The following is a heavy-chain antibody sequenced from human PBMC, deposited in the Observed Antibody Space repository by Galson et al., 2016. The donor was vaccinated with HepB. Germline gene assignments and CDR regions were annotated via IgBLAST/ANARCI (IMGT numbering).Heavy chain of an antibody. CDR2: ISAYNGDT. V-gene: IGHV1-18*04. Sequence: SVKVSCKASGYSFSSDSITWVRQASGQGLEWMGWISAYNGDTNYAQSLQGRVTMTIDTSTRTAYLELRSLRSDDTALYFCAKTPSRAFPYYCDHWGQGTLVTVSS. D-gene: IGHD2-21*01. CDR1: GYSFSSDS. J-gene: IGHJ4*02. CDR3: AKTPSRAFPYYCDH.